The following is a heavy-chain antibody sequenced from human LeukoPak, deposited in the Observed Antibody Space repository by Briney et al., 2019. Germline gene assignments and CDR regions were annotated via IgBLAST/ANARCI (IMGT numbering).Heavy chain of an antibody. CDR1: GGTFSMYW. V-gene: IGHV3-7*01. D-gene: IGHD3-10*01. J-gene: IGHJ4*02. CDR2: IKNDGSEE. CDR3: ARAIRGSSVDTGDR. Sequence: PGGSLRLSCAASGGTFSMYWMRWVRQAPGKGLEGVANIKNDGSEEYYVDSVKGRFTISRDTARNSLFLQLNSVAVEGTAVYYCARAIRGSSVDTGDRWGQGTLVTVSS.